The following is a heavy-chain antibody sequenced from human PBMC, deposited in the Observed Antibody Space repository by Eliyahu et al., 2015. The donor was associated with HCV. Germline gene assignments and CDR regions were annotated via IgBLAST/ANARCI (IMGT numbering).Heavy chain of an antibody. V-gene: IGHV4-59*01. D-gene: IGHD6-19*01. CDR3: ASGGGGIAVTGTGGWFDP. CDR2: IHYSGST. J-gene: IGHJ5*02. Sequence: QVQLQESGPGLVKPSETLSLTCTXSGCXITTYYWSWIRQPPGKGLEWIGYIHYSGSTNYNPSLKSRVTISLDTSKNQFSLSLTSVTAADTAMYYCASGGGGIAVTGTGGWFDPWGQGTLVTVSS. CDR1: GCXITTYY.